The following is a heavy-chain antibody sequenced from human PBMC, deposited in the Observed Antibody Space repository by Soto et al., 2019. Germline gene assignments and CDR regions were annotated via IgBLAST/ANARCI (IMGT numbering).Heavy chain of an antibody. V-gene: IGHV4-30-4*01. CDR2: IYYSGST. CDR3: ARDYCGGDCYLVDYYYYGMDV. Sequence: SETLSLTCTVSGGSISSGDYYWSWIRQPPGKGLEWIGYIYYSGSTYYNPSLKSRVTISVDTSKNQFSLKLSSVTAADTAVYYCARDYCGGDCYLVDYYYYGMDVWGQGTMVTVSS. CDR1: GGSISSGDYY. D-gene: IGHD2-21*02. J-gene: IGHJ6*02.